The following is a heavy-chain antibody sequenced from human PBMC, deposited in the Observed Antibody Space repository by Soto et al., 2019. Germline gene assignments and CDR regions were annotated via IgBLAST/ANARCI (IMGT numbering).Heavy chain of an antibody. CDR3: ARDRGSQLPGWFDP. CDR2: IIPIFGTP. D-gene: IGHD2-2*01. V-gene: IGHV1-69*12. CDR1: GGTISNYA. Sequence: QVHLVQSGAEVKKPGSSVKVSCKASGGTISNYAISWVRQAPGQGLEWMGGIIPIFGTPHYAQKFQGRVTISADESTGTVYMELSSLISEDTGEYYCARDRGSQLPGWFDPWGQGTLVTVSS. J-gene: IGHJ5*02.